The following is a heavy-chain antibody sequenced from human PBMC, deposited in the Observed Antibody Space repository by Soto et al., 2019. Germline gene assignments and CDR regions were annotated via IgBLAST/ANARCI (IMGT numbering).Heavy chain of an antibody. D-gene: IGHD4-17*01. CDR2: ISYDGSNK. CDR3: AKPIFSANFLFMTRVTTWDAFDI. Sequence: GGSLRLSCAASGLTFSSYGMHWVRQAPGKGLEWVAVISYDGSNKYYADSVKGRFTISRDNSKNTLYLQMNSLRAEDTAVYYCAKPIFSANFLFMTRVTTWDAFDIWGKGKMVTVS. J-gene: IGHJ3*02. CDR1: GLTFSSYG. V-gene: IGHV3-30*18.